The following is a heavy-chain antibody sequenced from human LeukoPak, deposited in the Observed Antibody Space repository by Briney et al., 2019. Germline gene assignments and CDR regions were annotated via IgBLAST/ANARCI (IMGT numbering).Heavy chain of an antibody. CDR2: IKSKTFGGTT. Sequence: KSGGSLRLSCAASGFTFSSYAMSWVRQAPGKGLEWVGRIKSKTFGGTTDYAAPVRGRITISRDDSKSTVLLQMDSLQTEDTAVYYCTRQGLGDWFGEFFDSWGQGTLVTVSS. CDR1: GFTFSSYA. J-gene: IGHJ4*02. CDR3: TRQGLGDWFGEFFDS. V-gene: IGHV3-15*01. D-gene: IGHD3-10*01.